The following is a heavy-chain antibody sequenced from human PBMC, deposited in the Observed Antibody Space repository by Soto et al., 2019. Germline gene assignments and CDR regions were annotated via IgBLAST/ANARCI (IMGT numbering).Heavy chain of an antibody. CDR3: ARVRDSSSCHFDY. Sequence: SETLSLTCTVSGGSISSGGYYWSWIRQHPGKGLEWIGYIYYSGSTYYNPSLKSRVTISVDTSKNQFSLKLSSVTAADTAVYYCARVRDSSSCHFDYWGQGTLVTVSS. D-gene: IGHD6-6*01. CDR1: GGSISSGGYY. V-gene: IGHV4-31*03. J-gene: IGHJ4*02. CDR2: IYYSGST.